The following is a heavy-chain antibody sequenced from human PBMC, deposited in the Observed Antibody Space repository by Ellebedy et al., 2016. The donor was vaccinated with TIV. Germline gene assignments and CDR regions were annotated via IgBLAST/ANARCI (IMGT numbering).Heavy chain of an antibody. D-gene: IGHD1-26*01. J-gene: IGHJ5*02. V-gene: IGHV6-1*01. Sequence: SQTLSLTCAISVASVSINNAAWNWIRQSPSRVLERLERTYYKSKWYNDYAVSMKSRITINPDTSKNQFSLQVSSLTDANTAVYYCARVKATGDQARGLFDAWGQGTLVTVSS. CDR3: ARVKATGDQARGLFDA. CDR1: VASVSINNAA. CDR2: TYYKSKWYN.